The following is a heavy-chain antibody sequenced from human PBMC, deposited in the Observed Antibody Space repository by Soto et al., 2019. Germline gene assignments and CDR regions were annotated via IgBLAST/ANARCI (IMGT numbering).Heavy chain of an antibody. J-gene: IGHJ5*01. CDR3: AISGSSSRYGWFDP. CDR2: TYWNDDK. D-gene: IGHD6-13*01. Sequence: GPTLVYPTQTYTLTCIFSGFLLRTSGEGVGWIRQPPGKALEWLGFTYWNDDKRYSPSLKSRLTITKDTSKSQVVLTMTNMDPVGTATYYCAISGSSSRYGWFDPWGQGTLVTVSS. V-gene: IGHV2-5*01. CDR1: GFLLRTSGEG.